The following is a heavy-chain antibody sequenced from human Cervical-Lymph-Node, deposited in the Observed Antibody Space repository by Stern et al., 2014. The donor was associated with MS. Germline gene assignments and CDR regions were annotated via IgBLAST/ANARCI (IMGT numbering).Heavy chain of an antibody. CDR1: GYTFTNYW. J-gene: IGHJ3*02. CDR2: IYHGCSDT. D-gene: IGHD6-19*01. Sequence: EVQLVQSGAEVKKPGESLKISCKASGYTFTNYWIGWVRQMPGKGLEWMGMIYHGCSDTKSRQSFQGQVTISADTSISTAYLQWSSLKASDTAMYYCARPLMGQWLVYAFDIWGQGTMVSVSS. CDR3: ARPLMGQWLVYAFDI. V-gene: IGHV5-51*01.